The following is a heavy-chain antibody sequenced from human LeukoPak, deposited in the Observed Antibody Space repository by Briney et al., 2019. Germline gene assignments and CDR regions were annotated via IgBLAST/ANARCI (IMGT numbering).Heavy chain of an antibody. J-gene: IGHJ4*02. CDR2: ISSYNGNT. CDR3: ARGDYGDY. V-gene: IGHV1-18*01. CDR1: GGTFSSYA. Sequence: ASVKVSCKASGGTFSSYAISWVRQAPGQGLEWMGWISSYNGNTNYAQKLQGRVTMTTDTSTSSAYMELKSLRSDDTAVYYCARGDYGDYWGQGNPGHRLL.